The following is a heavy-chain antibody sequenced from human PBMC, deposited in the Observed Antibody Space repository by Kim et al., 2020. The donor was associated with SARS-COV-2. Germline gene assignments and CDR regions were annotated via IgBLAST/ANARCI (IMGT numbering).Heavy chain of an antibody. J-gene: IGHJ4*02. D-gene: IGHD7-27*01. V-gene: IGHV1-2*06. CDR1: GYTFTGYY. CDR2: INPNSGGP. Sequence: ASVKVSCKASGYTFTGYYMHWVRQAPGQGLEWMGRINPNSGGPNYAQRCQGRVTMTRDMSISTDYMELSRLRSVDTAVYYCAGRKLGSDSWGEGNLVTVSS. CDR3: AGRKLGSDS.